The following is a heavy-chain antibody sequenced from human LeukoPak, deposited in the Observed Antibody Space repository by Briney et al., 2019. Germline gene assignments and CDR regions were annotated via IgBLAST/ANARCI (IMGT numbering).Heavy chain of an antibody. CDR3: ARVLDTALVTVDY. CDR1: GYTFTSYY. Sequence: ASVKVSCKASGYTFTSYYIFWVRQAPGQGLEWMGIINPRTGSTSYSQKFQGRVTMTRDTSISTAYMELSRLKSDDTAIYYCARVLDTALVTVDYWGQGTLVTVSS. D-gene: IGHD5-18*01. CDR2: INPRTGST. J-gene: IGHJ4*02. V-gene: IGHV1-2*02.